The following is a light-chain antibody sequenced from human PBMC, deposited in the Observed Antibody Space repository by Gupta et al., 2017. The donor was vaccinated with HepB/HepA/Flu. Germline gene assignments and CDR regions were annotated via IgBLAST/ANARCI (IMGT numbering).Light chain of an antibody. CDR1: QSVGTY. CDR3: HQDSSSIF. Sequence: EIVLTQSPGTLSLSPGERPTLSCRAIQSVGTYLAWYQQKPGQAPRLLIFDASTRSPGITVRFSGGGETKDFTLTSSRREYEACEVYYEHQDSSSIFFGHGTKLYIK. J-gene: IGKJ3*01. V-gene: IGKV3-20*01. CDR2: DAS.